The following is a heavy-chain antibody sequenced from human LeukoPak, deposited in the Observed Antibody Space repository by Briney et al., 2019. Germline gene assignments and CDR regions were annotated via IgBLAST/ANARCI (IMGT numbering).Heavy chain of an antibody. Sequence: GGSLRLSCADSGFTFSNFGLSWVRQAPGKGLEWVSIISGSGGSTFYADSVRGRFTVSRDNSKNTLYLQMNTLRAEDTAVYYCAKVPKYCGGDCYSYLDYWGQGTLVTVSS. CDR2: ISGSGGST. D-gene: IGHD2-21*02. J-gene: IGHJ4*02. V-gene: IGHV3-23*01. CDR1: GFTFSNFG. CDR3: AKVPKYCGGDCYSYLDY.